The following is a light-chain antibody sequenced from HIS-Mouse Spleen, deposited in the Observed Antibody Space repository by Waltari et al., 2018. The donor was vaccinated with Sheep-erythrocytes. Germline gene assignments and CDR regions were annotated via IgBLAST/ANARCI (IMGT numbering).Light chain of an antibody. CDR3: QQYGSSRQQTFT. CDR1: QSVSSSY. J-gene: IGKJ3*01. Sequence: EIVLTQSPGTLSLSPGERATLSCRASQSVSSSYLAWYQQKPGQAPRPRIYGASGRATGIPDRFSGSGSGTDCTRTISRLEPEDFAVYYCQQYGSSRQQTFTFGPGTKVDIK. CDR2: GAS. V-gene: IGKV3-20*01.